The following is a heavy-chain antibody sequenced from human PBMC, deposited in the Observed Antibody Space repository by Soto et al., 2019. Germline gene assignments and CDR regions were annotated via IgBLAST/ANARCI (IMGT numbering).Heavy chain of an antibody. D-gene: IGHD2-2*01. Sequence: SETLSLTCAVYAGSFSDNYWSWIRQPPGKGLEWIGEINQSGSTNYNPSLKSRVTISVDTSKNQFSLKLSSVTAADTAVYYCARGLTYCSSTTCAETRFDPWGQGTLDTVSS. J-gene: IGHJ5*02. CDR3: ARGLTYCSSTTCAETRFDP. CDR2: INQSGST. CDR1: AGSFSDNY. V-gene: IGHV4-34*01.